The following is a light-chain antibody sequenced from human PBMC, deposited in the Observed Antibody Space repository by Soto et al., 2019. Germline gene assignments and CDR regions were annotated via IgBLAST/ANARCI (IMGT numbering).Light chain of an antibody. CDR3: AAWDDTVRSYV. V-gene: IGLV1-47*01. Sequence: QSVLTQPPSVSGIPGQRVTISCSGSISNIGNNYVYWFQQLPGTAPKVLSNRNDQRPSGVPDRFSGSKSGTSASLAISGLRSEDEAEYYCAAWDDTVRSYVFGTGTKVTVL. CDR1: ISNIGNNY. J-gene: IGLJ1*01. CDR2: RND.